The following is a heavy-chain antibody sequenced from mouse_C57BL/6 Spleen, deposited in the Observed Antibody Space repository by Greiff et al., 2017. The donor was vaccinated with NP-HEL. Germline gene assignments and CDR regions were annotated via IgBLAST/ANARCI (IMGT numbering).Heavy chain of an antibody. CDR3: ARTYGTYDWYFDV. D-gene: IGHD1-1*01. J-gene: IGHJ1*03. CDR2: IYPGDGDT. Sequence: QVQLQQSGAELVKPGASVKISCTASGYAFSSYWMNWVKQRPGKGLEWIGQIYPGDGDTNYNGKFKGKATLTADKSSSTAYMQLSSLTSEDSAVYFCARTYGTYDWYFDVWGTGTTVTVSS. CDR1: GYAFSSYW. V-gene: IGHV1-80*01.